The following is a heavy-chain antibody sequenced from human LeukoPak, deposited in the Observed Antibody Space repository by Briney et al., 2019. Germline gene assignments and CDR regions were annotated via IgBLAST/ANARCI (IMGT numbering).Heavy chain of an antibody. Sequence: SVKVSCKASGGTLIRYAISGVRQAPGEGVEWRGRIIPIFCTANYAQKYQRRVTITTDESTSTAYMELSSLRSEETAVYYCARSFWSAQGDYYYYMDVWGKGTTVTVSS. J-gene: IGHJ6*03. CDR2: IIPIFCTA. CDR3: ARSFWSAQGDYYYYMDV. V-gene: IGHV1-69*05. CDR1: GGTLIRYA. D-gene: IGHD3-3*01.